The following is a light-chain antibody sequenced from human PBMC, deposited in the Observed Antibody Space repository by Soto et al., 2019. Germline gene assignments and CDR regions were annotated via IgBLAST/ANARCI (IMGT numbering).Light chain of an antibody. CDR2: DAS. CDR3: QQYNSYGT. CDR1: QSISSW. V-gene: IGKV1-5*01. Sequence: DIQMTQSPSTLSASVGDRVTITCRASQSISSWLAWYQQKPGKAPKLLIYDASSLESGVPSRFSGSGSGTDFTLTISSLQPDDFATYYCQQYNSYGTFGQGTKVEIK. J-gene: IGKJ1*01.